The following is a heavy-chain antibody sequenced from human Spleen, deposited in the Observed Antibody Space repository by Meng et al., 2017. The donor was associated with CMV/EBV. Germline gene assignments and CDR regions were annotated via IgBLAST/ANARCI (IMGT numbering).Heavy chain of an antibody. CDR3: ARGGDYDFWSGYLPIDY. V-gene: IGHV1-18*01. CDR1: GGTFGSYI. CDR2: ISGYNGNI. Sequence: ASVKVSCKASGGTFGSYIINWVRLAPGQGLEWMGRISGYNGNIKYAQKFQGRVTMTTGTSTSTVYMELRSLRSDDTAVYYCARGGDYDFWSGYLPIDYWGQGTLVTVSS. D-gene: IGHD3-3*01. J-gene: IGHJ4*02.